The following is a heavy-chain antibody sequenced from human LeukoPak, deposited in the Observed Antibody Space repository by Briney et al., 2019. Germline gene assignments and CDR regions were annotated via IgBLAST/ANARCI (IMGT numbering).Heavy chain of an antibody. V-gene: IGHV4-30-2*01. D-gene: IGHD3-10*01. CDR1: GGSISSGGYS. CDR3: ARGYYYGSLSGMDV. Sequence: SETLSLTCAVSGGSISSGGYSWSWIRQPPGKGLEWIGNIYHSGSTYYNLSLKSRVTISVDRSKNQFSLKLSSVTAADTAVYYCARGYYYGSLSGMDVWGKGTTVTVSS. CDR2: IYHSGST. J-gene: IGHJ6*04.